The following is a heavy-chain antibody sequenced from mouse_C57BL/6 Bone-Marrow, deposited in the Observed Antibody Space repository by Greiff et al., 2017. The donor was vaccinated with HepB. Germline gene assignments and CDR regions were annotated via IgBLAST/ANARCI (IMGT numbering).Heavy chain of an antibody. CDR3: ARRLFMDY. V-gene: IGHV5-6*01. CDR1: GFTFSSYG. CDR2: ISSGGSYT. J-gene: IGHJ4*01. D-gene: IGHD1-1*02. Sequence: EVMLVESGGELVKPGGSLKLSCAASGFTFSSYGMSWVRQTPDKRLEWVATISSGGSYTYYPDSVKGRFTISRDNAKNTLYLQMSSLKSEDTAMYYCARRLFMDYWGQGTSVTVSS.